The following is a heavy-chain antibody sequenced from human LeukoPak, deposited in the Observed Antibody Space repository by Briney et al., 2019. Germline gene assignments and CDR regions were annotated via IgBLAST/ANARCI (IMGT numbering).Heavy chain of an antibody. Sequence: SETLSLTCTVSGVSISSYYWSWIRQPPGKGLEWIGYIYYSGSTNYNPSLKSRVTISVDTSKNQFSLKLSSVTAADTAVYYCARGEPYSSGWYGYWGQGNLVTVSS. D-gene: IGHD6-19*01. CDR3: ARGEPYSSGWYGY. V-gene: IGHV4-59*01. CDR2: IYYSGST. CDR1: GVSISSYY. J-gene: IGHJ4*02.